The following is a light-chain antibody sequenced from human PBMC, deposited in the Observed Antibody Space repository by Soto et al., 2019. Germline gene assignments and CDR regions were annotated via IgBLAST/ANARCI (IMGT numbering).Light chain of an antibody. CDR2: GAS. V-gene: IGKV3-20*01. J-gene: IGKJ1*01. CDR1: QSVGSY. CDR3: QHFGRTPTWT. Sequence: EIVLTQSPGTLSLSPGERATLSCRASQSVGSYLAWYQQKPGQPPRLLIYGASRRATGIPDRFSGSGSGTDFTLSITSLESEDSAVYYCQHFGRTPTWTFGQGTKVDIK.